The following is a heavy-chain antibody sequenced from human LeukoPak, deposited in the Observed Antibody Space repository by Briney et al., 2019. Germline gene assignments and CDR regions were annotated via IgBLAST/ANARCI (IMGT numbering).Heavy chain of an antibody. V-gene: IGHV4-34*01. CDR3: AKLYYDYVWGSYPPRGRYFDY. J-gene: IGHJ4*02. CDR1: GGSFSGYY. D-gene: IGHD3-16*02. CDR2: INHSGST. Sequence: SEALSLTCAVYGGSFSGYYWGWIRQPPGKGLEWIGEINHSGSTNYNPSLKSRVTISVDTSKNQFSLKLSSVTAADTAVYYCAKLYYDYVWGSYPPRGRYFDYWGQGTLVTVSS.